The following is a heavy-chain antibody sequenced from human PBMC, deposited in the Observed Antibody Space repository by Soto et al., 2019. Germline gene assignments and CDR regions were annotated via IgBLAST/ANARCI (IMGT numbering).Heavy chain of an antibody. CDR1: GFTFDDYA. CDR2: ISWNSGSI. D-gene: IGHD2-8*02. V-gene: IGHV3-9*01. Sequence: GGSLRLSCAASGFTFDDYAMHWVRQAPGKGLEWVSGISWNSGSIGYADSVKGRFTISRDNAKNSLYLQMNSLRAEDTALYYCANQRWWGPTDAFDIWGQGTMVNVSS. J-gene: IGHJ3*02. CDR3: ANQRWWGPTDAFDI.